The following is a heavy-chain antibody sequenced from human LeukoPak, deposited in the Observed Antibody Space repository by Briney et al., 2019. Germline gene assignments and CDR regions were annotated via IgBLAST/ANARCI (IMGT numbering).Heavy chain of an antibody. D-gene: IGHD3-22*01. Sequence: GGSLRLSCAASGFTFSSYAMHWVRQAPGKGLEWVAVISYDGSNKHYADSVKGRFTISRDNSKNTLFLQMNSLRAEDTAVYYCAKDYYDSSGYLFDYWGQGTLVTVSS. CDR2: ISYDGSNK. CDR3: AKDYYDSSGYLFDY. CDR1: GFTFSSYA. J-gene: IGHJ4*02. V-gene: IGHV3-30-3*01.